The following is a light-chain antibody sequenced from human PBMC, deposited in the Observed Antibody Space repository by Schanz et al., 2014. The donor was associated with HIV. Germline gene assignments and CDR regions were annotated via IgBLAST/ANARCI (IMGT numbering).Light chain of an antibody. CDR1: SSDVGSYNL. J-gene: IGLJ2*01. CDR3: CSYTGSGTLV. CDR2: EIS. V-gene: IGLV2-23*02. Sequence: QSVLTQPASVSGSPGQSITISCTGTSSDVGSYNLVSWDQQYPGKAPKLMIYEISKWPSGVSNRFSGSKSGNTASLTISGLQAEDEADYYCCSYTGSGTLVFGGGTKVTVL.